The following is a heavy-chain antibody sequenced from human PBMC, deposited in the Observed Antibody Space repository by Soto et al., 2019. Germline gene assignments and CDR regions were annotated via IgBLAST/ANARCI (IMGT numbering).Heavy chain of an antibody. J-gene: IGHJ6*02. CDR3: ARGGRAAKGYYGMDV. CDR1: GDSIMRDSYY. V-gene: IGHV4-61*01. CDR2: IYYSGST. D-gene: IGHD2-15*01. Sequence: PSETLSLTCTVSGDSIMRDSYYWNWIRQHPGKGLEWIGYIYYSGSTNYNPSLKSRVTISVDTSKNQFSLKLSSVTAADTAVYYCARGGRAAKGYYGMDVWGQGTTVTVSS.